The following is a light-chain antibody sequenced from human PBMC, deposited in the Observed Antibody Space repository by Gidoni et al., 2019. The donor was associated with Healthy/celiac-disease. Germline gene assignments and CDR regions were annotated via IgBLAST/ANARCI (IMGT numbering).Light chain of an antibody. CDR1: QSISSY. V-gene: IGKV1-39*01. CDR2: AAS. CDR3: QQSYSTLWT. Sequence: DIQMTKSPSSLSASVGDRVTITFRASQSISSYLNWYQQKPGKAPKLLIYAASSLQSGVPSRFSGSGSVTDFTLTISSLQPEDFATYSCQQSYSTLWTFGQGTKVEIK. J-gene: IGKJ1*01.